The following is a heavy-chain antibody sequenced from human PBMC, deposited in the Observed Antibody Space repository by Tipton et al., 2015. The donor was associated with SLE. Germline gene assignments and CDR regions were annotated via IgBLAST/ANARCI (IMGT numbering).Heavy chain of an antibody. Sequence: TLSLTCTVSGGSISSDYWTWIRQPPGKGLEWIGSIFYSGSTTYNPSLKSRVTMSVDTPKNQFSLKLTSVTAADTAVFYCARVLTGSCFDNWGQGTLVTVSS. CDR2: IFYSGST. V-gene: IGHV4-59*01. D-gene: IGHD7-27*01. CDR1: GGSISSDY. J-gene: IGHJ4*02. CDR3: ARVLTGSCFDN.